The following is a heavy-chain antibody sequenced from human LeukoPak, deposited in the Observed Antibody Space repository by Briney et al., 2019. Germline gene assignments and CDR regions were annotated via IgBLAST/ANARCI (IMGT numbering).Heavy chain of an antibody. Sequence: GGSLRLSCAASGFTFSSYAMSWVRQAPGKGLEGVSVISGSGGSTYYADSVKGRFTIPRDNSKNTLYLQMNSLRAENTAGYYCAKDLPMAARRSSYYYNCYSLAVGGKGTTVTVSS. V-gene: IGHV3-23*01. J-gene: IGHJ6*03. CDR3: AKDLPMAARRSSYYYNCYSLAV. D-gene: IGHD6-6*01. CDR1: GFTFSSYA. CDR2: ISGSGGST.